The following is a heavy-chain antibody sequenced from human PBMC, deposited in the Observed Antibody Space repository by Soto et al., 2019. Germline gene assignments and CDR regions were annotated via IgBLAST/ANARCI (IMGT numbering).Heavy chain of an antibody. Sequence: ASVKVSCKASGYTFTGYYMHWVRQAPGQGLEWMGWINPNSGGTNYAQKFQGRATMTRDTSISTAYMELSRLRSDDTAVYYCAREKQPVLGYYYYGMDVWGQGTTVTVSS. CDR3: AREKQPVLGYYYYGMDV. V-gene: IGHV1-2*02. CDR2: INPNSGGT. J-gene: IGHJ6*02. D-gene: IGHD6-6*01. CDR1: GYTFTGYY.